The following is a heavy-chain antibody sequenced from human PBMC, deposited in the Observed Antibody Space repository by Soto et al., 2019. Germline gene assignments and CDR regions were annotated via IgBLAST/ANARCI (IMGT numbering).Heavy chain of an antibody. CDR2: ISYSGTT. Sequence: QVQLQESGPGLVKPSQTLSLTCTVSGGSISSGTYYWSWIRQPPGKGLEWIGFISYSGTTHYSASLRSRVSISVDTCKNQFSLDLSSVTAADTAVYYCATMGTPVTGLYYFDYWGQGTLVTVSS. D-gene: IGHD4-17*01. V-gene: IGHV4-30-4*01. CDR1: GGSISSGTYY. CDR3: ATMGTPVTGLYYFDY. J-gene: IGHJ4*02.